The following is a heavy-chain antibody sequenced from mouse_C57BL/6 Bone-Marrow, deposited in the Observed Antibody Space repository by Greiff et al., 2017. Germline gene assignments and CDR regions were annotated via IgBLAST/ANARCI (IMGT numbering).Heavy chain of an antibody. Sequence: EVKLMESGGGLVKPGGSLKLSCAASGFTFSSYAMSWVRQTPEKRLEWVATISAGGSYTYYPDNVKGRCTISRDNAKNNLYLQMSHLKSEDTAMYYCARWLLGAMDYWGQGTSVTVSS. CDR3: ARWLLGAMDY. J-gene: IGHJ4*01. D-gene: IGHD2-3*01. CDR2: ISAGGSYT. CDR1: GFTFSSYA. V-gene: IGHV5-4*03.